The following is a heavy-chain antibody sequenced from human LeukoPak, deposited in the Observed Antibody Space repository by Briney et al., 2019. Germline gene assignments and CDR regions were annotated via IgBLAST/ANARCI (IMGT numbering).Heavy chain of an antibody. CDR1: GGSISTTTNS. J-gene: IGHJ4*02. CDR2: IYYGGSP. Sequence: PSETLSLTCNVSGGSISTTTNSWGWAWIRQRPTKGLEWIGSIYYGGSPYYTSSLKSRVTISVDTSKNQFSLKLASLTAADTAVYYCARLVVSWGSSWRTHFDYWGQGTLVTVSS. CDR3: ARLVVSWGSSWRTHFDY. V-gene: IGHV4-39*01. D-gene: IGHD6-13*01.